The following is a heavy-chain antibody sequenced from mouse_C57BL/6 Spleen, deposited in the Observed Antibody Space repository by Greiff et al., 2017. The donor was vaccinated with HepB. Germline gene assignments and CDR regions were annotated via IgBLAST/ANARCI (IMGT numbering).Heavy chain of an antibody. J-gene: IGHJ2*01. CDR3: AKGDYYGTQTY. V-gene: IGHV1-64*01. Sequence: QVQLKQPGAELVKPGASVKLSCKASGYTFTSYWMHWVKQRPGQGLEWIGMIHPNSGSTNYNEKFKSKATLTVDKSSSTAYMQLSSLTSEDSAVYYCAKGDYYGTQTYWGQGTTLTVSS. CDR2: IHPNSGST. CDR1: GYTFTSYW. D-gene: IGHD1-1*01.